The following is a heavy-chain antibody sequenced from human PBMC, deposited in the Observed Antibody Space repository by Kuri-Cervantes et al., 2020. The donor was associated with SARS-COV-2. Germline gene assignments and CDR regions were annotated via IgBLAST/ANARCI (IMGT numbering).Heavy chain of an antibody. CDR1: GGSFSGYY. Sequence: SETLSLTCAVYGGSFSGYYWSWIRQPPGRGMEWIGEINHSGSTNYNPSFKSRVTISVDTSKNQFSLKLSSVTAADTAVYYCARESSPEPRGYGYCSSTICYRFDYWGQGTLVTVSS. J-gene: IGHJ4*02. CDR3: ARESSPEPRGYGYCSSTICYRFDY. V-gene: IGHV4-34*01. D-gene: IGHD2-2*02. CDR2: INHSGST.